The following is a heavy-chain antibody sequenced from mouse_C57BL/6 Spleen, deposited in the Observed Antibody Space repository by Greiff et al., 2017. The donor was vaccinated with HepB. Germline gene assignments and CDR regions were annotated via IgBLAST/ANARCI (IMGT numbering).Heavy chain of an antibody. V-gene: IGHV5-17*01. CDR2: ISSGSSTI. CDR3: ARGHDGYYVDY. CDR1: GFTFSDYG. D-gene: IGHD2-3*01. Sequence: EVQRVESGGGLVKPGGSLKLSCAASGFTFSDYGMHWVRQAPEKGLEWVAYISSGSSTIYYADTVKGRFTISRDNAKNTLFLQMTSLRSEDTAMYYCARGHDGYYVDYWGQGTTLTVSS. J-gene: IGHJ2*01.